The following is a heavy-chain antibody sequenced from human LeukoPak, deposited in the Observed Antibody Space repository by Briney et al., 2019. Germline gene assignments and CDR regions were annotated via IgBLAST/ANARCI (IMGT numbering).Heavy chain of an antibody. J-gene: IGHJ4*02. CDR2: TNHSGST. D-gene: IGHD6-19*01. CDR3: ARTTSIAVAADFDY. V-gene: IGHV4-34*01. CDR1: GGSFSGYY. Sequence: KTSEALSLTCAVYGGSFSGYYWSWIRQPPGKGLEWIGETNHSGSTNYNPSLKSRVTISVDTSKNQFSLKLSSVTAADTAVYYCARTTSIAVAADFDYWGQGTLVTVSS.